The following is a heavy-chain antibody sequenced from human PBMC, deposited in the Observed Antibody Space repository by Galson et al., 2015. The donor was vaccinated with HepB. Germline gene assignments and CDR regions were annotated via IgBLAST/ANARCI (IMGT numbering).Heavy chain of an antibody. CDR2: ISSSGSTI. D-gene: IGHD2-2*01. CDR3: AREGGAGFVVVPDRGYFDY. J-gene: IGHJ4*02. CDR1: GFTFSSYE. Sequence: SLRLSCAASGFTFSSYEMNWVRQAPGKGLEWVSYISSSGSTIYYADSVKGRFTISRDNAKNSLYLQMNSLRAEDTAVYYCAREGGAGFVVVPDRGYFDYWGQGTLVTVSS. V-gene: IGHV3-48*03.